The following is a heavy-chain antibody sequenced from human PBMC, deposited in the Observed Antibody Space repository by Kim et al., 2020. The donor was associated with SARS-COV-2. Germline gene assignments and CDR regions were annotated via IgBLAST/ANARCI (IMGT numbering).Heavy chain of an antibody. Sequence: SETLSLTCTVSGGSISSYYWSWIRQPPGKGLEWIGYIYYSGSTNYNPSLKSRVTISVDTSKNQFSLKLSSVTAADTAVYYCASLYSSRGWFDPWGQGTLV. CDR2: IYYSGST. CDR1: GGSISSYY. CDR3: ASLYSSRGWFDP. D-gene: IGHD6-13*01. V-gene: IGHV4-59*13. J-gene: IGHJ5*02.